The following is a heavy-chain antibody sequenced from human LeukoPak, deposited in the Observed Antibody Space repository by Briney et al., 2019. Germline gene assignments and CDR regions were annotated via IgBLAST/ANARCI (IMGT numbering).Heavy chain of an antibody. D-gene: IGHD3-10*01. Sequence: SETLSLTCTVSGYSISSGYYWGWIRQPPGKGLEWIGSIYHSGSTYYNPSLKSRVTISVDTSKNQFSLKLSSVTAADTAVYYCARDEDGENWFDPWGQGTLVTVSS. CDR2: IYHSGST. J-gene: IGHJ5*02. CDR3: ARDEDGENWFDP. CDR1: GYSISSGYY. V-gene: IGHV4-38-2*02.